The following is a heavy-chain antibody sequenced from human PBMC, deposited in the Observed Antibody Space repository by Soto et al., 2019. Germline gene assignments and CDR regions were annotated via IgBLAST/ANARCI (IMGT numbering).Heavy chain of an antibody. V-gene: IGHV3-66*01. CDR2: IYSGGST. CDR3: ARDERNGDWSVYYMDV. D-gene: IGHD4-17*01. J-gene: IGHJ6*03. Sequence: GGSLRLSCAASGFTVSSNYMSWVRQAPGKGLEWVSVIYSGGSTYYADSVKGRFTISRDNSKNTLYLQMNSLRAEDTAVYYCARDERNGDWSVYYMDVWGKGTTVTVSS. CDR1: GFTVSSNY.